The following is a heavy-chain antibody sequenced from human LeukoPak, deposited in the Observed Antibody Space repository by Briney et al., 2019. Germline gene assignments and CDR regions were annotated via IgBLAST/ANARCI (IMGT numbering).Heavy chain of an antibody. J-gene: IGHJ6*03. CDR3: ARTPLATTEYYCYYYMDV. CDR2: IYHSGST. CDR1: GYSISSGYY. V-gene: IGHV4-38-2*02. Sequence: SETLSLTCTVSGYSISSGYYWGWIRQPPGKGLEWIGSIYHSGSTYYNPSLKSRVTISVDTSKNQFSLKLSSVTAADTAVYYCARTPLATTEYYCYYYMDVWGKGTTVTVSS. D-gene: IGHD5-24*01.